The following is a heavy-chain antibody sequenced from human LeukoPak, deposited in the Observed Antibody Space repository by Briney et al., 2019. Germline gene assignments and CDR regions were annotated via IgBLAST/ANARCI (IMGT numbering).Heavy chain of an antibody. V-gene: IGHV4-38-2*02. D-gene: IGHD3-22*01. J-gene: IGHJ4*02. CDR1: GYSISSGYY. CDR3: ARDRQNYYDSSGHKDY. CDR2: IYHSGST. Sequence: SQTLSLTCTVSGYSISSGYYWGWIRQPPGKGLEWIGSIYHSGSTYYNPSLKSRVTISVDTSKNQFSLKLSSVTAADTAVYYCARDRQNYYDSSGHKDYWGQGTLVTVSS.